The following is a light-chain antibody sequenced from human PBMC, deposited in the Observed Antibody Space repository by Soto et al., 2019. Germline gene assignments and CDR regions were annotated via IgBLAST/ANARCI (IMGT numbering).Light chain of an antibody. Sequence: DIQMTQSPSSVSASVGDRVTITCRASQGVNTWLAWYQKKLGKAPELLIYEASSLHSGVPSRFSGSGSGTDFTLTISSLQPEDFAIYYCQQANSFPLTFGGGTKVEVQ. CDR3: QQANSFPLT. V-gene: IGKV1-12*01. CDR1: QGVNTW. CDR2: EAS. J-gene: IGKJ4*01.